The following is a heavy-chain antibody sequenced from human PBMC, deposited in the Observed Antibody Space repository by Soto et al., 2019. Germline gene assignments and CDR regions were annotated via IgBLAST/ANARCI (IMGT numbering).Heavy chain of an antibody. Sequence: SETLSLTCTVSGGSISSYYWSWIRQPPGKGLEWIGYIYYSGSTNYNPSLKSRVTISVDTSKNQFSLKLSSVTAADTAGYYCASSSGWYSPRGYYYYYFMDVWGKGSTVTVSS. J-gene: IGHJ6*03. CDR1: GGSISSYY. CDR2: IYYSGST. D-gene: IGHD6-19*01. V-gene: IGHV4-59*08. CDR3: ASSSGWYSPRGYYYYYFMDV.